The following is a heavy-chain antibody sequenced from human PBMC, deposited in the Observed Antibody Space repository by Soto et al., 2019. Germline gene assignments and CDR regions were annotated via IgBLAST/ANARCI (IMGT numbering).Heavy chain of an antibody. Sequence: ASVKVSCKASGHTFTSYGISWVRQAPGQGLEWMGWISAYNGNTNYAQKLQGRVTMTTDTSTSTAYMELRSLRSDDTAVYYCARDYYYDSSGYTPSPDYWGQGTLVTVSS. CDR2: ISAYNGNT. CDR1: GHTFTSYG. V-gene: IGHV1-18*04. J-gene: IGHJ4*02. CDR3: ARDYYYDSSGYTPSPDY. D-gene: IGHD3-22*01.